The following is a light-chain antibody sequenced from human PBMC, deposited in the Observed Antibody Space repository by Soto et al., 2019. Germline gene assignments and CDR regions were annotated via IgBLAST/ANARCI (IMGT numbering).Light chain of an antibody. CDR1: STDFVSYNR. V-gene: IGLV2-18*02. CDR2: EAS. CDR3: SSYTSDSSYV. J-gene: IGLJ1*01. Sequence: QSALTHPPSVSWSPGQSVTISCTGTSTDFVSYNRVSWYQQPPGTAPKLIIYEASNRPSGVPDRFSASKSGNTASLFISGLQAEDEADYYCSSYTSDSSYVFGSGTKVTVL.